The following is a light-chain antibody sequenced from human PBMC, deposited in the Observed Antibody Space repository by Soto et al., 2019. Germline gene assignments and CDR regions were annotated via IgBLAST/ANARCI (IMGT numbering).Light chain of an antibody. CDR1: SSDVGGYDY. J-gene: IGLJ2*01. CDR3: SSYTSSITLV. V-gene: IGLV2-14*03. Sequence: QSVLTQPASVSGSPGQSITISCTGTSSDVGGYDYVSWYQQHPGKAPKLMLYVVNNRPSGVSNRFSGSKSGKTASLTISVLQAEDVADYYCSSYTSSITLVFGAGTKLTVL. CDR2: VVN.